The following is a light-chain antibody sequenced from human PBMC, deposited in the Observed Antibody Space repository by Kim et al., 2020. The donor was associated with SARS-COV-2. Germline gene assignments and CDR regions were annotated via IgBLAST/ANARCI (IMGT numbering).Light chain of an antibody. CDR1: QDINNY. J-gene: IGKJ4*01. V-gene: IGKV1-16*01. Sequence: ASVGDRGTITCRASQDINNYLAWFQQRQGKAPKSLIYAASRLQGGVPSRFSGSGSGTYFTLTISSLQPEDFATYYCQHYDTYPHTFGGGTKVDIK. CDR2: AAS. CDR3: QHYDTYPHT.